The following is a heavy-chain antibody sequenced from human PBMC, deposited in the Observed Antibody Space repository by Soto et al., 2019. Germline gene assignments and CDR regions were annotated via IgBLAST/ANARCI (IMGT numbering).Heavy chain of an antibody. CDR2: ISSDGNNK. D-gene: IGHD5-12*01. Sequence: QVQLVESGGGVVQPGRSLRLSCAASGFTFSNYGMHWVRQAPGKGLEWVAVISSDGNNKYYVDSVKGRFTISRDNSKNPGYLQMNSLRAEDTAVYYCAKDRGWLQYKGLDYWGQGTLVTVSS. J-gene: IGHJ4*02. CDR3: AKDRGWLQYKGLDY. V-gene: IGHV3-30*18. CDR1: GFTFSNYG.